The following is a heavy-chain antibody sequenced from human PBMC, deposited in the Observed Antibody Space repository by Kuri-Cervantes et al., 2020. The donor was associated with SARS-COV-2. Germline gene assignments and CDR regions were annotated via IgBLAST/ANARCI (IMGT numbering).Heavy chain of an antibody. D-gene: IGHD1-26*01. V-gene: IGHV3-23*01. CDR3: AKEIRATTRFDAFDI. Sequence: GESLKISCAASGFTFSSHAMSWVRQAPGKGLEWVSAISGSGGSTYYADSVKGRFTISRDNSKNTLYLQMNSLRAEDTAVYYCAKEIRATTRFDAFDIWGQGTMVTVSS. CDR2: ISGSGGST. J-gene: IGHJ3*02. CDR1: GFTFSSHA.